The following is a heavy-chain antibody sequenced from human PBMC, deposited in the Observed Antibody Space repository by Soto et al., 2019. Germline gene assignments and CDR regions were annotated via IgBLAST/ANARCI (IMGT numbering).Heavy chain of an antibody. V-gene: IGHV4-30-2*01. D-gene: IGHD3-10*01. CDR1: GCSISSGGYS. J-gene: IGHJ6*02. CDR2: IYHSGST. CDR3: ARGAYGSGSYYRYYYYGMDV. Sequence: SETLSLTCAVSGCSISSGGYSWSWIRQPPGKGLEWIGYIYHSGSTYYNPSLKSRVTISVDRSKNQFSLKLSSVTAADTAVYYCARGAYGSGSYYRYYYYGMDVWGQGTTVTVSS.